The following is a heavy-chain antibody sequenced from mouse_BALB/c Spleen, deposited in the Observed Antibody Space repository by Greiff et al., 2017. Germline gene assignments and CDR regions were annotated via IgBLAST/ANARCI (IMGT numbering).Heavy chain of an antibody. J-gene: IGHJ4*01. Sequence: SGYSFTSYYMHWVKQSHGKSLEWIGYIDPFNGGTSYNQKFKGKATLTVDKSSSTAYMHLSSLTSEDSAVYYCARDGNYYAMDYWGQGTSVTVSS. CDR3: ARDGNYYAMDY. D-gene: IGHD2-1*01. CDR1: GYSFTSYY. CDR2: IDPFNGGT. V-gene: IGHV1-28*01.